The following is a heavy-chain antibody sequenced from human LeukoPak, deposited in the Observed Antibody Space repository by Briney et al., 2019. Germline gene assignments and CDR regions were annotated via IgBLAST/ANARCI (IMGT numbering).Heavy chain of an antibody. D-gene: IGHD3-9*01. J-gene: IGHJ6*03. V-gene: IGHV3-30*02. Sequence: PGGSLRLSCAASGLAFSTYGIHWVRQAPGKGLEWVAFIRYDGSNKLFADSVKGRFTISRDNSKNTLYLQMNSLRAEDTAVYYCANQRSILTGRYYYMDVWGKGTTVTISS. CDR2: IRYDGSNK. CDR1: GLAFSTYG. CDR3: ANQRSILTGRYYYMDV.